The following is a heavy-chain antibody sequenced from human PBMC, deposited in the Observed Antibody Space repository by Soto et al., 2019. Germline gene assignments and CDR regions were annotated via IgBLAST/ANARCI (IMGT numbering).Heavy chain of an antibody. D-gene: IGHD2-15*01. CDR1: GFTFRNYS. J-gene: IGHJ6*02. V-gene: IGHV3-48*01. CDR2: ISGASGTI. Sequence: GGSLRLSCAASGFTFRNYSMNWVRQAPGKGLEWLSYISGASGTIYYADSMQGRFTISRDNAKNSLYLQMNSLRAEDTAMYYCARDRGYGYGMDVWGQGTTVTVSS. CDR3: ARDRGYGYGMDV.